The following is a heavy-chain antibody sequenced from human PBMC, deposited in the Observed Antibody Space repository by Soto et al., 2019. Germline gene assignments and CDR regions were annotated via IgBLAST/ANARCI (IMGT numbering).Heavy chain of an antibody. Sequence: SGPTLVNPTQTLTLTCIFSGFSLRTSGVGVGWIRQPPGKALECLGFIYWNDDKRYSPSLKSRLPITKDTSKNQVVLTMTNMDPVDTATYYCAKSGSSGWYGWFEPWGQGTMVTVSS. CDR2: IYWNDDK. V-gene: IGHV2-5*01. CDR1: GFSLRTSGVG. D-gene: IGHD6-19*01. CDR3: AKSGSSGWYGWFEP. J-gene: IGHJ5*02.